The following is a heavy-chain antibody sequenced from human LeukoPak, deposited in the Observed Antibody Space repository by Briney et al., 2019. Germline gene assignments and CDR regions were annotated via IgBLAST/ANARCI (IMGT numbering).Heavy chain of an antibody. CDR2: INQDGRTK. V-gene: IGHV3-7*03. CDR3: TRDSQGSRTYSVDY. J-gene: IGHJ4*02. Sequence: PGGSLRLSCATSGFTFSTYWMSWGRQAPGNGPEWVANINQDGRTKYYVDSVRGRFTISRDNAKNSLYLQMNSLRAEDTAVYYCTRDSQGSRTYSVDYWGQGTLVTVSS. D-gene: IGHD3-10*01. CDR1: GFTFSTYW.